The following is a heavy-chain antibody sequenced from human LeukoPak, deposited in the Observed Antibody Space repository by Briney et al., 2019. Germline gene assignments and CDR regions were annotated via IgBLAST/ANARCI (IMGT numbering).Heavy chain of an antibody. J-gene: IGHJ4*02. CDR3: EKDPQGL. V-gene: IGHV3-43*02. CDR2: ISGDGRRT. CDR1: GFTFDDYYA. Sequence: GGSLRLSCAVSGFTFDDYYAIHWVRQAPGKGLEWVSLISGDGRRTNYTDSVKGRFTISRDDTKSSLFLQMNSLTTDDTAFYYYEKDPQGLWGQGTLVTVSS.